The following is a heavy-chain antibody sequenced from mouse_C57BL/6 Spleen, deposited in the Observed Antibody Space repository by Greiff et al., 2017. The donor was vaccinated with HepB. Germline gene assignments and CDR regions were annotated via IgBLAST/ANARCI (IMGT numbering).Heavy chain of an antibody. V-gene: IGHV5-9*01. D-gene: IGHD1-1*01. J-gene: IGHJ3*01. CDR3: ARHVEGYYGSSPWFAY. CDR2: ISGGGGNT. Sequence: DVMLVESGGGLVKPGGSLKLSCAASGFTFSSYTMSWVRQTPEKRLEWVATISGGGGNTYYPDSVKGRFTISRDNAKNTLYLQMSSLRSEDTALYYCARHVEGYYGSSPWFAYWGQGTLVTVSA. CDR1: GFTFSSYT.